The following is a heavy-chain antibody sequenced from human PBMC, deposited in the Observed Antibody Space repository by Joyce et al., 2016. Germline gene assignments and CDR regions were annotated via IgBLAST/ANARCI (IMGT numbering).Heavy chain of an antibody. J-gene: IGHJ4*02. CDR2: IYPEGSET. CDR3: ARHSGATGEDY. V-gene: IGHV5-51*01. CDR1: GCTFSSYW. Sequence: EVQLEQPGAEVKKPGESLKISCKTSGCTFSSYWIAWVRQMPGRGLEWLGMIYPEGSETRYNQSFQDHVTISADKSVSTAYLHWGSLEASDTAVYYCARHSGATGEDYWGQGTLVTVSS. D-gene: IGHD1-1*01.